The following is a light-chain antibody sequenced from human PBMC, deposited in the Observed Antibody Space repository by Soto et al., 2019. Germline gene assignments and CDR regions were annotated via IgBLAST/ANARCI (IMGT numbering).Light chain of an antibody. Sequence: EIVLTQSPATLSLSPVERSTLSCRASQTIDNTLAWYQRKPGQAPRLLIYDASNRATGIPARFSGSGSGTDFTLTISSLEPEDFAVYYCQKRSNWPWKCGQGNTGDIK. J-gene: IGKJ1*01. CDR2: DAS. CDR3: QKRSNWPWK. CDR1: QTIDNT. V-gene: IGKV3-11*01.